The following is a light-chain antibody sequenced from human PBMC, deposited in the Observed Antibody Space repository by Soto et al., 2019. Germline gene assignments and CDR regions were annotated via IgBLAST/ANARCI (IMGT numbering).Light chain of an antibody. J-gene: IGKJ1*01. CDR2: KAS. CDR1: QSISSW. Sequence: DIQMTQSPSTLSASVGDRVTITCRASQSISSWLAWYQQKPGKAPKLLIYKASTLQSGVPSRFSGSGSGTEFTLAISSLQSDDSSTYHCEQHNYTSPLGQGT. CDR3: EQHNYTSP. V-gene: IGKV1-5*03.